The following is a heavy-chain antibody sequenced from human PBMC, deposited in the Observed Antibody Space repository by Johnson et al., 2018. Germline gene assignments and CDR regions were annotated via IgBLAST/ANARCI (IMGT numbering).Heavy chain of an antibody. J-gene: IGHJ5*02. Sequence: QVQLVESGGGVVQPGRSLRLSCAASGFTFSSYGMHWVRQAPGKGLEWVAVISYDGSNKYYADSVKGRFTISADKSISTAYLQWSSLKASDTAMYYCARGGRGSGWSNWFDPWGQGTLVTVSS. V-gene: IGHV3-30*03. CDR3: ARGGRGSGWSNWFDP. D-gene: IGHD6-19*01. CDR1: GFTFSSYG. CDR2: ISYDGSNK.